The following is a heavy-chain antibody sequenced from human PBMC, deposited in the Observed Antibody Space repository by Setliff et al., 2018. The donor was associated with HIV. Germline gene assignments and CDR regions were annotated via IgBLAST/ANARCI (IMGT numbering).Heavy chain of an antibody. J-gene: IGHJ4*02. CDR3: ARDRRYSGTYHIDY. D-gene: IGHD1-26*01. CDR2: FDPEDSDT. CDR1: GYTFFDYY. Sequence: ASVKVSCKASGYTFFDYYIHWVRQAPGKGLEWMGRFDPEDSDTIYAQKFQGRVTMTEDTSVDTAFLELRSLRSDDTAMYYCARDRRYSGTYHIDYWGQGTRVTVSS. V-gene: IGHV1-24*01.